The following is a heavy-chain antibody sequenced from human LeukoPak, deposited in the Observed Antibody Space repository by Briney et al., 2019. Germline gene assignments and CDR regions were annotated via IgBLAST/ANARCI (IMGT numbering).Heavy chain of an antibody. J-gene: IGHJ4*02. D-gene: IGHD1-14*01. CDR2: IYYSGST. CDR1: GGSISSSSYY. CDR3: ARTYKFLEDY. V-gene: IGHV4-39*01. Sequence: PSETLSLTCIASGGSISSSSYYWGWIRQPPGKGLEWIGSIYYSGSTYYNPSLKSRVTISVDTSKNQFSLRLNSVTAADTAVYYCARTYKFLEDYWGQGTLVTVSS.